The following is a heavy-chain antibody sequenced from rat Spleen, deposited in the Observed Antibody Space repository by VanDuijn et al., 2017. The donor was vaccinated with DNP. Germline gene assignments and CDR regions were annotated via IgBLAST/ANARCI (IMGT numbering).Heavy chain of an antibody. CDR1: GFIISDYY. V-gene: IGHV5-22*01. CDR3: ARHVLPLRVWDY. CDR2: ISYDGGRT. J-gene: IGHJ2*01. Sequence: EVQLVESGGGLVQPGRSLKLSCAASGFIISDYYMAWVRQAPTKGLEWVAYISYDGGRTYNGDSVKGRFTISRDDAKNTLYLQINSLRSEDMATYYCARHVLPLRVWDYWGQGVMVTVSS. D-gene: IGHD4-1*01.